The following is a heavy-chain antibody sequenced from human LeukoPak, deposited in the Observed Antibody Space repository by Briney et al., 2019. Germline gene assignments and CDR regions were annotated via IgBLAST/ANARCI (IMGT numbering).Heavy chain of an antibody. V-gene: IGHV3-48*03. CDR3: ARGSLVHYYGSGSYRIRAGFDY. J-gene: IGHJ4*02. Sequence: GGSLRLSCAASGFTFSSYEMNWVRQAPGKGPEWVSYISGSGSNIYYADSVKGRFTISRDNAKNSLYVQMKSLRAEDTAVYYCARGSLVHYYGSGSYRIRAGFDYWGQGTLVTVSS. D-gene: IGHD3-10*01. CDR1: GFTFSSYE. CDR2: ISGSGSNI.